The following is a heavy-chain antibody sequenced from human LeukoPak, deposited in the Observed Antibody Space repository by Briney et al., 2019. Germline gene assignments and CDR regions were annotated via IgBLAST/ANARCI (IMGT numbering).Heavy chain of an antibody. Sequence: GVSLRLSFAASGFTFSNYWMTWVRQAPGKGLEWVANINRDGSERYYVDSVKGRFTISRDDAKSSLYLQMNSLRAEDTAVYYCARRNAMDVWGQGTTVIVFS. CDR1: GFTFSNYW. CDR2: INRDGSER. CDR3: ARRNAMDV. J-gene: IGHJ6*02. V-gene: IGHV3-7*03.